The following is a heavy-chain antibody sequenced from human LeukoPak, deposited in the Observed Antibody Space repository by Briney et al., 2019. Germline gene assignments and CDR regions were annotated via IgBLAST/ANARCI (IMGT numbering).Heavy chain of an antibody. D-gene: IGHD1-7*01. CDR3: AKDSTGTTFVYYYYGMDV. CDR1: GFTFRSFW. CDR2: ISGSGGST. Sequence: GGSLRLSCSGFGFTFRSFWMGWVRQAPGKGLEWVSAISGSGGSTYYADSVKGRFTISRDNSKNTLYLQMNSLRAEDTAVYYCAKDSTGTTFVYYYYGMDVWGQGTTVTVSS. V-gene: IGHV3-23*01. J-gene: IGHJ6*02.